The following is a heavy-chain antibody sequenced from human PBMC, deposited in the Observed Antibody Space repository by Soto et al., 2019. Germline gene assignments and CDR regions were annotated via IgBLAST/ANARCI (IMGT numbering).Heavy chain of an antibody. Sequence: QMQLQESGPGLVKPSETLSLTCTVSGASINSDYWSWIRQSPGKGLEWIGYIFHMGGTDYNPSLKSRVTISIDKSKNQFSLSLRSVTAADTAVYFCARFTYKSGFNWFDPWGQGTQVTVSS. D-gene: IGHD5-12*01. CDR3: ARFTYKSGFNWFDP. CDR1: GASINSDY. V-gene: IGHV4-59*03. CDR2: IFHMGGT. J-gene: IGHJ5*02.